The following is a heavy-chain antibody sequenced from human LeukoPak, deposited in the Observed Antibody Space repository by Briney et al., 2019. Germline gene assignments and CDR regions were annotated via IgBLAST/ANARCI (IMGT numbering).Heavy chain of an antibody. V-gene: IGHV3-30*03. Sequence: GGSLRLSCAPSGFTFSRHGMHWIRQAPGKGLEWVAIISNDGSRKYYAHSVEGRFTISRDNSKNTLYLQMDSLRAEDTAVYYCARDRAWNYFDYWGQGTLVTVSS. CDR3: ARDRAWNYFDY. CDR2: ISNDGSRK. J-gene: IGHJ4*02. CDR1: GFTFSRHG. D-gene: IGHD3-3*01.